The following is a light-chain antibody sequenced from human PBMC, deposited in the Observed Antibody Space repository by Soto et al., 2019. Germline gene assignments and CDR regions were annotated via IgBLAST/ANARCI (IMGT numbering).Light chain of an antibody. CDR3: PSHAGSINLV. J-gene: IGLJ2*01. CDR2: EVT. CDR1: SSDIGAYNY. Sequence: QSALTQPPSASGSPGQSVTISCTGTSSDIGAYNYVSWYQQHPGKAPKLMIYEVTKRPSGVPDRFSGSKSGNTASLTVSGLQAEDEADYYCPSHAGSINLVFGGGTQLTVL. V-gene: IGLV2-8*01.